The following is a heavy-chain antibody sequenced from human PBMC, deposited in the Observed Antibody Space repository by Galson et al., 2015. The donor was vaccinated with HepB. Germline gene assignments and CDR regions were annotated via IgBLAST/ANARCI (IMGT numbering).Heavy chain of an antibody. D-gene: IGHD2-2*01. CDR2: IYSGGST. CDR1: GFTVSRNY. Sequence: SLRLSCAASGFTVSRNYMSWVRQAPGKGLEWVSVIYSGGSTDYADDVKGRFIISRDNSKRTLYLQMNSLRAEDTAVYYCAGGYSSSWESGLGYWGQGTLVTVSS. V-gene: IGHV3-53*01. J-gene: IGHJ4*02. CDR3: AGGYSSSWESGLGY.